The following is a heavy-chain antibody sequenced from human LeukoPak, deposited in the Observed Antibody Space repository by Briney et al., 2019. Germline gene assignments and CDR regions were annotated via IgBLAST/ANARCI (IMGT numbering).Heavy chain of an antibody. J-gene: IGHJ4*02. CDR3: AKEEGLYSSSPFDY. D-gene: IGHD6-13*01. Sequence: GGSLRLSCAASGFIVSRNYMGWVRQAPGKGLEWVSALSSKYETYYADSVKGRFTISRDNSKNTLFLQMNSLRAEDTAVYYCAKEEGLYSSSPFDYWGQGTLVTVSS. V-gene: IGHV3-53*01. CDR1: GFIVSRNY. CDR2: LSSKYET.